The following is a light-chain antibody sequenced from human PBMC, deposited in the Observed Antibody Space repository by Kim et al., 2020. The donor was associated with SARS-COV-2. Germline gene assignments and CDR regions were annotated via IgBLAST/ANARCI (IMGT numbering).Light chain of an antibody. V-gene: IGKV1-9*01. CDR3: QQVNSYPRT. CDR1: QSVGNY. CDR2: ATS. Sequence: ASVGDRVTITCRASQSVGNYLAWYQQKPGKAPKVLIYATSTLQSGVPARFSGSGSGTEFTLTVSSLQPEDFATYYCQQVNSYPRTFGHGTKVDIK. J-gene: IGKJ1*01.